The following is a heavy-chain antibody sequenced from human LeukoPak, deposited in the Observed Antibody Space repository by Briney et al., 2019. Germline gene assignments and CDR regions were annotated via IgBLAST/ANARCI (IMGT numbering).Heavy chain of an antibody. J-gene: IGHJ4*02. CDR3: ARVNGYSNGWIDY. CDR1: GYTFSRYG. D-gene: IGHD5-18*01. V-gene: IGHV1-18*01. Sequence: ASVKVSCKASGYTFSRYGVSRVRQAPGQGLEWMGWISANNGNTNYAQKVQGRVTMTTDTSTNTAYMELRGLRSDDTAVYYCARVNGYSNGWIDYWGQGTLVTVSS. CDR2: ISANNGNT.